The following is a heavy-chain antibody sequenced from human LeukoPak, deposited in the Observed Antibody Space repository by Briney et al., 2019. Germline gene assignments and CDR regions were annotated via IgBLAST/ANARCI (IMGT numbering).Heavy chain of an antibody. D-gene: IGHD3-16*02. V-gene: IGHV3-48*03. CDR2: ISSSGSTI. CDR3: ARSMITFGGVIVPFDY. Sequence: GGSLRLSCAASGFTFSSYEMNWVRQAPGKGLEWVSYISSSGSTIYYTDSVKGRFTISRDNAKNSLYLQMNSLRAEDTAVYYCARSMITFGGVIVPFDYWGQGTPVTVSS. J-gene: IGHJ4*02. CDR1: GFTFSSYE.